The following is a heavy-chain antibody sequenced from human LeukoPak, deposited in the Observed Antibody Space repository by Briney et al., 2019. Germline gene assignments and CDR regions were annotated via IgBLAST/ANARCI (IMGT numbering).Heavy chain of an antibody. Sequence: GGSLRLSCAASGFTFSSYGMHWVRQAPGKGLEWVAVIWYDGSNKYYADSVKGRFTISRDDSKNTLYPQMNTLRAEDTAVYYCAKAIVGATYYFYYGMDVWGQGTTVTVSS. D-gene: IGHD1-26*01. V-gene: IGHV3-30*02. CDR3: AKAIVGATYYFYYGMDV. CDR2: IWYDGSNK. CDR1: GFTFSSYG. J-gene: IGHJ6*02.